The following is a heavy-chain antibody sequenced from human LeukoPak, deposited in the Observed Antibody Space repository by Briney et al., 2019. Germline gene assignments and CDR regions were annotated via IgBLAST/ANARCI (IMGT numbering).Heavy chain of an antibody. CDR3: ARDDRGTLDN. Sequence: SETLSLTCTVSGGSISSYYWSWIRQPPGKGLEWIGYIYYSGSTNYNPSLKSRVTISVDTSKNQFSLKLSSVTAADTAVYYCARDDRGTLDNWGQGTLVTVSS. J-gene: IGHJ4*02. V-gene: IGHV4-59*01. CDR2: IYYSGST. CDR1: GGSISSYY.